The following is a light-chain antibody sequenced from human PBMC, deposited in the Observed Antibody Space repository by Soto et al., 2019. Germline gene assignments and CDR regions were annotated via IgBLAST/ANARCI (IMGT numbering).Light chain of an antibody. CDR2: AAS. V-gene: IGKV1-39*01. CDR1: QSIRNF. CDR3: QQSDSPPYT. Sequence: DIQMTQSPSSLSASVGDRVTITCRASQSIRNFLNWYQQKPGKAPKVLIYAASSLQSGVPSRFSGSGSGTDFTLTISSLQPEDSATYYCQQSDSPPYTFGQGTKVDIK. J-gene: IGKJ2*01.